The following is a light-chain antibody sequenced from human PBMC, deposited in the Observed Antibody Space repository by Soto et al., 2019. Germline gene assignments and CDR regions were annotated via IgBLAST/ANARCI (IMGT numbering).Light chain of an antibody. J-gene: IGKJ2*01. V-gene: IGKV1-39*01. CDR3: QHYTYWPFT. Sequence: DIQMTQSPSSLSASVGDRVTITCRASQTITSDLNWYQQRPGKAPKLLIYAASNLQSGVPSRFSGSGSGTEFTLTISSLESDDSAVYYCQHYTYWPFTFGQGTKLEIK. CDR1: QTITSD. CDR2: AAS.